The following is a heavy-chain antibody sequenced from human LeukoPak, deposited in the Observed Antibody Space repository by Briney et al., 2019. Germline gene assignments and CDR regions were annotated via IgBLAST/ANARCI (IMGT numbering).Heavy chain of an antibody. D-gene: IGHD6-6*01. J-gene: IGHJ4*02. Sequence: SETLSLTCAVYGGSFSGYYWSWIRQPPGKGLEWIGEINHSGGTNYNPSLKSRVTISVDTSKNQFSLKLSSVTAADTAVYYCARKGSRPFDYWAREPWSPSPQ. CDR2: INHSGGT. CDR3: ARKGSRPFDY. V-gene: IGHV4-34*01. CDR1: GGSFSGYY.